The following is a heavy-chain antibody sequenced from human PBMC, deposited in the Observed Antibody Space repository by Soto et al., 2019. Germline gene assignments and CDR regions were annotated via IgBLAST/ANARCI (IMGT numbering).Heavy chain of an antibody. CDR1: GYTFPGYY. CDR2: INPNSGGT. Sequence: GASVTVSCKASGYTFPGYYMHWVRQAPGQGLEWMGWINPNSGGTNYAQKFQGRVTMTRDTSISTAYMELSRLRSDDTAVYYCARVNVVVVAATREYYFDYWGQGTLVTVSS. CDR3: ARVNVVVVAATREYYFDY. D-gene: IGHD2-15*01. J-gene: IGHJ4*02. V-gene: IGHV1-2*02.